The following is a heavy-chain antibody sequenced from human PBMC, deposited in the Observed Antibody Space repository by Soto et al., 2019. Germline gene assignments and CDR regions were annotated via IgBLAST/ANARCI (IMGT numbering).Heavy chain of an antibody. CDR2: VNPSGGHT. J-gene: IGHJ4*02. CDR3: ARGGHVVVVPAALDY. D-gene: IGHD2-21*02. CDR1: GDTFTDYY. Sequence: QVQLMQSGAEVKKPGASVKVSCKASGDTFTDYYIHWVRQAPGQGLEWMGTVNPSGGHTTYAQHFLGRVTMTRDTSTSTLYMEPTSLTSDDTAVYYCARGGHVVVVPAALDYWGPGTLVTVSS. V-gene: IGHV1-46*01.